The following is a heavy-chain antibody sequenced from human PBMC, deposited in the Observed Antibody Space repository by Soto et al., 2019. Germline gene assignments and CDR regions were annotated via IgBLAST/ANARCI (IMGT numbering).Heavy chain of an antibody. V-gene: IGHV1-69*12. CDR1: GGTFSSYA. Sequence: QVQLVQSGAEVKKPGSSVKVSCKASGGTFSSYAISWVRQAPGQGLEWMGGIIPIFGTANYAQKFQGRVMSTADESTSTAYMELSSLRSEDTAVYYCAGVYCISTSCQNWFDPWGQGTLVTVSS. D-gene: IGHD2-2*01. J-gene: IGHJ5*02. CDR2: IIPIFGTA. CDR3: AGVYCISTSCQNWFDP.